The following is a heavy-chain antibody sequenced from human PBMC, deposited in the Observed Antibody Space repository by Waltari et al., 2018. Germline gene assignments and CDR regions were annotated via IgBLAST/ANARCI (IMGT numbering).Heavy chain of an antibody. Sequence: QVQLQESGPGLVKPSETLSLTCTVSGGSVSGYFWSWIRQPAGKGLEWIGRVFSSGDIHYNSSLKRRDTMSIDTSNNQFSLRLISVTAADTAIYYCATDSSMNYYDSSGYYPHDYGGQGTLVTVSS. J-gene: IGHJ4*02. CDR2: VFSSGDI. CDR3: ATDSSMNYYDSSGYYPHDY. CDR1: GGSVSGYF. V-gene: IGHV4-4*07. D-gene: IGHD3-22*01.